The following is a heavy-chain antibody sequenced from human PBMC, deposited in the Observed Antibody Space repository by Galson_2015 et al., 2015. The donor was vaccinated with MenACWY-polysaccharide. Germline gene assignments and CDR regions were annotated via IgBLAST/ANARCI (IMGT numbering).Heavy chain of an antibody. Sequence: PALVKPTQTLTLTCTFSGFSLSTSGVGVGWIRQPPGKALEWLALIYWDDGKRYSPSLKSRLTITKDTSKNQVVLTMTNMDPVDTATYYCAHTDSCTNSVCYYGMDVWGQGTTVTVSS. V-gene: IGHV2-5*02. CDR3: AHTDSCTNSVCYYGMDV. D-gene: IGHD2-8*01. J-gene: IGHJ6*02. CDR2: IYWDDGK. CDR1: GFSLSTSGVG.